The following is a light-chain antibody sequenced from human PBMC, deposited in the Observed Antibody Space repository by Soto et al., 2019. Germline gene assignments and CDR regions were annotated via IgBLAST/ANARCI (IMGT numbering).Light chain of an antibody. Sequence: VLTQAPYALSVSPGERATLSSRASQSVSRDLAWYQQKPGQAPRLLIYGASSRATGIPDRFSGSGSGTDFTLTISRREREDLAVYYGQQYGSAGTFGQGTKVDIK. CDR1: QSVSRD. V-gene: IGKV3-20*01. CDR2: GAS. J-gene: IGKJ1*01. CDR3: QQYGSAGT.